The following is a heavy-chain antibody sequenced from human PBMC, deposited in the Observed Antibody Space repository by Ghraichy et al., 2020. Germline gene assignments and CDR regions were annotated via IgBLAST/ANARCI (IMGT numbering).Heavy chain of an antibody. J-gene: IGHJ6*02. V-gene: IGHV4-59*01. CDR3: ARMDTAMVRGEYYYYGMDV. D-gene: IGHD5-18*01. CDR1: GGSIISYY. CDR2: IYYSGST. Sequence: SETLSLTCAVSGGSIISYYWTWIRQPPGKGLEWIGYIYYSGSTNYNPSLKSRVTISVDTSKNQFSLKLSSVTAADTAVYHCARMDTAMVRGEYYYYGMDVWGQGTTVTVSS.